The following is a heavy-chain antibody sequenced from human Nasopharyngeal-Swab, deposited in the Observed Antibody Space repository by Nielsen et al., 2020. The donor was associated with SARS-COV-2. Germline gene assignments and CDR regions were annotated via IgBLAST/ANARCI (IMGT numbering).Heavy chain of an antibody. Sequence: VRQAPGKGLEWVAVISYDGSNKYYADSVKGRFTISRDNAKNSLYLQMNSLRDEDTAVNYCARDRRYSYGYDAFDIWGQGTMVTVSS. V-gene: IGHV3-33*05. J-gene: IGHJ3*02. D-gene: IGHD5-18*01. CDR2: ISYDGSNK. CDR3: ARDRRYSYGYDAFDI.